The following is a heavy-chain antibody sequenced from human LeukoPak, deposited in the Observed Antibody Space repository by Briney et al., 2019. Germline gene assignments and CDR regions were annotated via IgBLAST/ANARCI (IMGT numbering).Heavy chain of an antibody. V-gene: IGHV3-23*01. CDR3: AKDADTATIIYWYFDL. Sequence: GGSLRLSCAASGFTFSSYAVSWVRQAPGKGLEWVSALSGSGGSTYYADSVKGRFTISRDNSKNTLYLQMNSLRPEDTAVYYCAKDADTATIIYWYFDLWGRGTLVTVSS. CDR1: GFTFSSYA. J-gene: IGHJ2*01. D-gene: IGHD5-18*01. CDR2: LSGSGGST.